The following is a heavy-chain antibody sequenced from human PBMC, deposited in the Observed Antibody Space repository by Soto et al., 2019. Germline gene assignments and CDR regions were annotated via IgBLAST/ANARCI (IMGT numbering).Heavy chain of an antibody. D-gene: IGHD3-22*01. Sequence: SETLSLTCAVSGYSISSGYYWGWIRQPPGKGLEWIGSIYHSGSTYYNPSLKSRVTISVDTSKNQFSLKLSSVTAADTAVYYCARDHPSIEVNDYWGQGNLVTVSS. V-gene: IGHV4-38-2*02. J-gene: IGHJ4*02. CDR2: IYHSGST. CDR3: ARDHPSIEVNDY. CDR1: GYSISSGYY.